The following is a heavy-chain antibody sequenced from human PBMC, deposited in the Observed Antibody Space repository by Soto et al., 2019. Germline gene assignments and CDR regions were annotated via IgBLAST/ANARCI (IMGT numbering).Heavy chain of an antibody. CDR1: GGAISSGGYY. J-gene: IGHJ4*02. V-gene: IGHV4-31*03. CDR2: IYYSGST. CDR3: ARGGGYDSSGPFDY. Sequence: LSLTCTVSGGAISSGGYYLSWIRQRPGKGLEWIGYIYYSGSTYYNPSLKSRVTISVDTSKNQFSLKLSSVTAADTAVYYCARGGGYDSSGPFDYWGQGTLVTVSS. D-gene: IGHD3-22*01.